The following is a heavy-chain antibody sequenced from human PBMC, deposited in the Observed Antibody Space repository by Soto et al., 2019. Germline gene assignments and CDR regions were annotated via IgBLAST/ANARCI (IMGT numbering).Heavy chain of an antibody. V-gene: IGHV2-5*02. J-gene: IGHJ4*02. CDR2: IYWDDDK. Sequence: QITLKESGPTLVKPTQTLTLTCSFFGFSLSTSGVGVGWIRQPPGKALEWLALIYWDDDKRYSPSLKSRLTIAEDTPKNHVALTMTNMDPFDTATYYCAPTRYSYGWYYFDYCGQGTLVTVSS. CDR1: GFSLSTSGVG. CDR3: APTRYSYGWYYFDY. D-gene: IGHD5-18*01.